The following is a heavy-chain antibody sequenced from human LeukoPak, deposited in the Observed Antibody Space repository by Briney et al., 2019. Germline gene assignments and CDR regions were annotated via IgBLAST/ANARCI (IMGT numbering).Heavy chain of an antibody. CDR1: GFTFSSYG. CDR3: AAFIATKLDN. CDR2: ASTDEISQ. Sequence: GGSLRLSRAASGFTFSSYGMHWVRQAPGKGLEWLAVASTDEISQTYANSVKGRFIISRDTSRNTLNLQMNNLTPEDTAVYYCAAFIATKLDNWGQGILVSVSS. D-gene: IGHD2-15*01. J-gene: IGHJ4*02. V-gene: IGHV3-30*03.